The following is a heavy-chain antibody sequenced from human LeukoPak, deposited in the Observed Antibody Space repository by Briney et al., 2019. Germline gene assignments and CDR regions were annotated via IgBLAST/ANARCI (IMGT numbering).Heavy chain of an antibody. CDR2: ISGSGANI. J-gene: IGHJ3*02. D-gene: IGHD2-2*01. V-gene: IGHV3-23*01. CDR1: GFTFSSYA. Sequence: PGGSLRLSCAASGFTFSSYAMTWVRRSPGKGLEWVSAISGSGANIYDADSVKGRFTISRDNSKNTLYLQMDSLRAEDTAVYYCAKDLYCSSTSQNGCGVFHMWGQGTVVTVSS. CDR3: AKDLYCSSTSQNGCGVFHM.